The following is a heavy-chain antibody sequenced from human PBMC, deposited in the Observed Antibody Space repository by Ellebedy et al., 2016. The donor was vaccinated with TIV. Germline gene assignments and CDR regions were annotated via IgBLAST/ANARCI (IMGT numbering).Heavy chain of an antibody. V-gene: IGHV3-30*03. CDR2: ISYDGSNK. D-gene: IGHD6-19*01. Sequence: GGSLRLSXAASGFTFSSYGMHWVRQAPGKGLEWVTVISYDGSNKYYADSVKGRFTISRDNAKNSLYLQMNSLRDEDTAVYYCARETGIAVAGTPNYYYYMDVWGKGTTVTVSS. J-gene: IGHJ6*03. CDR1: GFTFSSYG. CDR3: ARETGIAVAGTPNYYYYMDV.